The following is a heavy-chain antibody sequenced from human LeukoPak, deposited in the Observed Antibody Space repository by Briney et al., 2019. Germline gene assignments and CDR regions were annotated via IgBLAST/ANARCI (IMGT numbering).Heavy chain of an antibody. CDR3: AKEGTLYYSDGIPY. Sequence: PSETLSLTCAVYGGSFSGYYWSWIRQPPGKGLEWVSAISGSGGSTYYADSVKGRFTISRDNSKNTLYLQMNSLRAEDTAVYYCAKEGTLYYSDGIPYWGQGTLVTVSS. CDR2: ISGSGGST. J-gene: IGHJ4*02. D-gene: IGHD3-22*01. V-gene: IGHV3-23*01. CDR1: GGSFSGYY.